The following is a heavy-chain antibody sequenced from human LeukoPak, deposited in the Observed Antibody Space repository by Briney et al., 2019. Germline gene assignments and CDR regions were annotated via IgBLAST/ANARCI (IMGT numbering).Heavy chain of an antibody. CDR1: GGSFSGYY. J-gene: IGHJ4*02. D-gene: IGHD3-22*01. V-gene: IGHV4-34*01. Sequence: SETLSLTCAVYGGSFSGYYWSWIRQPPGKGLEWIGEIDHSGGTNYNPSLKSRVTISVDTSKNQFSLKLSSVTAADTAVYYCARSPQFTSSGYPFDYWGQGTLVTVSS. CDR2: IDHSGGT. CDR3: ARSPQFTSSGYPFDY.